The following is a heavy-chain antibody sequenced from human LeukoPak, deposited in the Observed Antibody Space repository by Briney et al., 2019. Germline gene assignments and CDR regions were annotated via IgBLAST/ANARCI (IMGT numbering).Heavy chain of an antibody. CDR2: FDTAGGT. V-gene: IGHV3-13*04. CDR3: ARAPVPFFYYGMDV. D-gene: IGHD6-6*01. CDR1: GFTFSNYD. J-gene: IGHJ6*02. Sequence: GGSLRLSCAASGFTFSNYDMHWVRQVPGKGLEWISGFDTAGGTYYAGSVKGRFTISRDNARNSLFLQMNSLRAGDTAVYYCARAPVPFFYYGMDVWGQGTTVIVSS.